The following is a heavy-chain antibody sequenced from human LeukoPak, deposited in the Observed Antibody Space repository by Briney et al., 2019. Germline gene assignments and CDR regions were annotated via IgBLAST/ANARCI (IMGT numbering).Heavy chain of an antibody. D-gene: IGHD4-17*01. CDR3: AKDTPRGGYGDRYYYYGMDV. Sequence: LTGGSLRLSCAASGFTFSSYWMHWVRQAPGKGLEWVSAISGSGGSTYYADSVKGRFTISRDNSKNTLYLQMNSLRAEDTAVYYCAKDTPRGGYGDRYYYYGMDVWGQGTTVTVSS. CDR2: ISGSGGST. J-gene: IGHJ6*02. V-gene: IGHV3-23*01. CDR1: GFTFSSYW.